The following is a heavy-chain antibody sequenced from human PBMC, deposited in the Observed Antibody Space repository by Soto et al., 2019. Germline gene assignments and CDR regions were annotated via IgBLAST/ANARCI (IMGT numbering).Heavy chain of an antibody. CDR2: IWYDGSNK. D-gene: IGHD6-6*01. V-gene: IGHV3-33*06. Sequence: QVQLVESGGGVVQPGRSLRLSCAASGFTFRNSGMHWVRQAPGKGLEWVAVIWYDGSNKYCADSVKGRFTISRNNSKNPLYLQMNTLRAEDTAVYYCAKAIIAARPYEYYYRDVWGKGTTVTVSS. CDR1: GFTFRNSG. CDR3: AKAIIAARPYEYYYRDV. J-gene: IGHJ6*03.